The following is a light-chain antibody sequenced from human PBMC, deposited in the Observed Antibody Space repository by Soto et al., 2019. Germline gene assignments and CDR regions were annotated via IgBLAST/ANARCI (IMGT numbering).Light chain of an antibody. Sequence: QSALTQPPSASGSPGQSVAISCTGTSSDVGDYNHVSWYQQHPGKVPKVMIYEVNNRPSGVSNRFSASKSGNTASLTISGLQAEDEATYYCSSFTSGGTWVFGGGTKLTVL. CDR2: EVN. J-gene: IGLJ3*02. CDR3: SSFTSGGTWV. V-gene: IGLV2-14*03. CDR1: SSDVGDYNH.